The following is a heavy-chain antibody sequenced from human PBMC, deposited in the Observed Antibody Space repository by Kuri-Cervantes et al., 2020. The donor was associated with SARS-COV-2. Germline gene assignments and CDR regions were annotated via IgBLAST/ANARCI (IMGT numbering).Heavy chain of an antibody. CDR2: IHHSGST. CDR1: SGSFSGYY. Sequence: AGCLRLSCAVYSGSFSGYYWSWIRQPPGKGLEWVGEIHHSGSTNYNPSLRSRVTISVDTSKIQCSLKLSSVTAADTAVYYCARARPDCWSGYYPAYFDYWGQGTLVTVSS. J-gene: IGHJ4*02. V-gene: IGHV4-34*01. D-gene: IGHD3-3*01. CDR3: ARARPDCWSGYYPAYFDY.